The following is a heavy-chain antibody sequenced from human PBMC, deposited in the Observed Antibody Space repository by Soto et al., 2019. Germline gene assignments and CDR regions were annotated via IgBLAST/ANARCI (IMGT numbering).Heavy chain of an antibody. CDR1: GGSFSSYA. V-gene: IGHV1-69*01. CDR2: IIPIFGTA. J-gene: IGHJ4*02. CDR3: GGRGGLLWFGALFFDY. Sequence: QVQLAQSGAEVKKPGSSVKVSCKASGGSFSSYAISWVRQAPGQGLEWMGGIIPIFGTANYAQKFQGRVTITADESTSTAGTAPVRLRAEDTAVEWGGGRGGLLWFGALFFDYWGQGTLVTVSS. D-gene: IGHD3-10*01.